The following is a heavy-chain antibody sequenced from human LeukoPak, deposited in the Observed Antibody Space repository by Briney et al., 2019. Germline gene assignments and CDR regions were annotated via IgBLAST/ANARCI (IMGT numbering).Heavy chain of an antibody. Sequence: ASVTVSCKASGYTFTGYYMHWVRQAPGQGLEWMGWINPNSGGTNYAQKFQGRVTMTRDTSISTAYMELSRLRSDDTAVYYCARGLPAQRYGSGRHNWFDPGGQGTLVTVSS. CDR1: GYTFTGYY. J-gene: IGHJ5*02. CDR3: ARGLPAQRYGSGRHNWFDP. D-gene: IGHD3-10*01. V-gene: IGHV1-2*02. CDR2: INPNSGGT.